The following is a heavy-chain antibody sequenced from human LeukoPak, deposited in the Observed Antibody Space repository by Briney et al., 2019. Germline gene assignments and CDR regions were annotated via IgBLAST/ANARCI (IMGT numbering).Heavy chain of an antibody. V-gene: IGHV4-59*01. J-gene: IGHJ4*02. CDR2: IYYSGST. CDR3: ARVVGGSYSYYFDY. Sequence: PSETLSLTCTVSGGSISSYYWSWIRQPPGKGLEWIGYIYYSGSTNCNPSLKSRVTISVDTSKNQFSLKLSSVTAADTAVYYCARVVGGSYSYYFDYWGQGTLVTVSS. D-gene: IGHD1-26*01. CDR1: GGSISSYY.